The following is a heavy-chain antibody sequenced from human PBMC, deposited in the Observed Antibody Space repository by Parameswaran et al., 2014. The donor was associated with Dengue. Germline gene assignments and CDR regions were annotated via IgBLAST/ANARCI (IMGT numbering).Heavy chain of an antibody. J-gene: IGHJ6*02. CDR2: IYSGGSST. CDR3: AKDLDYDFWSGYNQLAYGMDV. D-gene: IGHD3-3*01. V-gene: IGHV3-23*03. Sequence: VRQAPGKGLEWVSVIYSGGSSTYYADSVKGRFTISRDNSKNTLYLQMNSLRAEDTAVYYCAKDLDYDFWSGYNQLAYGMDVWGQGTTVTVSS.